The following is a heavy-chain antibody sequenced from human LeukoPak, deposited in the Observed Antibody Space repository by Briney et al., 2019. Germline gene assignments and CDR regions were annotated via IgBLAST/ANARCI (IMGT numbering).Heavy chain of an antibody. CDR3: ARGEADFWSGSDGMDV. CDR1: GFTFSSYA. D-gene: IGHD3-3*01. CDR2: ISSSSSYI. Sequence: GGSLRLSCVASGFTFSSYAMSWVRQAPGKGLEWVSSISSSSSYIYYADSVKGRFTISRDNAKNSLYLQMNSLRAEDTAVYYCARGEADFWSGSDGMDVWGQGTTVTVSS. V-gene: IGHV3-21*01. J-gene: IGHJ6*02.